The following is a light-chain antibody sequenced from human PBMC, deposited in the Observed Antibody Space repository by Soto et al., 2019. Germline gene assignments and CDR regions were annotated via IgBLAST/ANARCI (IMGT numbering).Light chain of an antibody. Sequence: QLVLTQPPSVSGAPRQRVTISCSGSYSNIGDNAVNWYQHLPGKAPKLLIYYDDLLPSGVSDRFSGSKSGTSASLVISGLLSEDEADYYCAAWDDSLNGVVFGGGTKLTVL. CDR3: AAWDDSLNGVV. V-gene: IGLV1-36*01. CDR1: YSNIGDNA. J-gene: IGLJ2*01. CDR2: YDD.